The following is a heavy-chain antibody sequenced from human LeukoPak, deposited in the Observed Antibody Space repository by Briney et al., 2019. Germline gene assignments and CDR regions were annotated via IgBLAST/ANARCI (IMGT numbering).Heavy chain of an antibody. CDR1: GFTVSSNY. CDR2: IYSGGST. D-gene: IGHD5-18*01. Sequence: PGGSLRLSCAASGFTVSSNYMNWVRRAPGKGLEWVSVIYSGGSTYYADSVKGRFTISRDNSKNTLYLQMNSLRVEDTAVYYCARQYSYGRFDYWGQGTLVTVSS. J-gene: IGHJ4*02. CDR3: ARQYSYGRFDY. V-gene: IGHV3-53*01.